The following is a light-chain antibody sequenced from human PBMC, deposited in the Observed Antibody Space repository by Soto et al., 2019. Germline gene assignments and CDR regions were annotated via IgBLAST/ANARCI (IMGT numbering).Light chain of an antibody. V-gene: IGKV1-9*01. CDR2: GAS. CDR3: QQVHDYPIT. Sequence: DIQLTQSPSFLSASVGDRVTVTCRSSQDISSYLAWYRQKPGKAPKVLIYGASTLQSGVPPRFGGSGSGTAFTLTISSLQPEDFANYFCQQVHDYPITFGGGTKVEIK. CDR1: QDISSY. J-gene: IGKJ4*01.